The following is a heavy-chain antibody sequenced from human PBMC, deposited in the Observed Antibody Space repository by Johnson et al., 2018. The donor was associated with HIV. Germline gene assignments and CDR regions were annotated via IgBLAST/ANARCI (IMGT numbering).Heavy chain of an antibody. V-gene: IGHV3-43D*03. J-gene: IGHJ3*02. CDR3: ASSLHYYDSSGYRGAFDI. CDR1: GFTFDDYA. D-gene: IGHD3-22*01. Sequence: VESGGVVVQPGGSLRLSCAASGFTFDDYAMHWVRQAPGKGLEWVSLIRWDGGSTYYADSVKGRFTISRDNSKNSLYLQMNSLRAEDTALYYCASSLHYYDSSGYRGAFDIWDQGTMVTVSS. CDR2: IRWDGGST.